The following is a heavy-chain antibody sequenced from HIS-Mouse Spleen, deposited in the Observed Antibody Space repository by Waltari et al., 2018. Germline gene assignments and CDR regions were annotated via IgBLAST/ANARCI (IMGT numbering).Heavy chain of an antibody. V-gene: IGHV3-15*01. J-gene: IGHJ3*02. Sequence: EVQLVESGGGLVKPGGSLRLSCAASGFTFSTAWMSWVRQAPGKGLEWVGRIKSKTDGGTTDYAAPVKGRFTISRDDSKNTLYLQMNSLKTEDTAVYYCTTELLWFGELAAFDIWGQGTMVTVSS. D-gene: IGHD3-10*01. CDR2: IKSKTDGGTT. CDR1: GFTFSTAW. CDR3: TTELLWFGELAAFDI.